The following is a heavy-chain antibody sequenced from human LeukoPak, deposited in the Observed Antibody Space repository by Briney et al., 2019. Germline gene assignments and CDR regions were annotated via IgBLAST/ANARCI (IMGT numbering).Heavy chain of an antibody. D-gene: IGHD6-13*01. CDR1: GGSISSSNW. J-gene: IGHJ5*02. Sequence: SGTLSLTCAVSGGSISSSNWWSWVRQPPGKGLEWIGEINHSGSTNYNSSLKSRVAISVDTSKNQFSLKVTSVTAADTAVYYCATRPDIAATGPGWFDPWGQGTLVTVSS. V-gene: IGHV4-4*02. CDR2: INHSGST. CDR3: ATRPDIAATGPGWFDP.